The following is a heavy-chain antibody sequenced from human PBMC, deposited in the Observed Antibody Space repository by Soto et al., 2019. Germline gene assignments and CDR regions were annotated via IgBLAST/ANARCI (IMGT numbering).Heavy chain of an antibody. CDR1: GFPFSSYS. J-gene: IGHJ6*03. D-gene: IGHD3-3*01. Sequence: SLRLSCAASGFPFSSYSMNWVRQAPGKGLEWVSYISSSSSTIYYADSVKGRFTISRDNAKNSLYLQMNSLRAEDTAVYYCARINVLRFLEWSPAFYYYMDVWGKGTTVTVSS. CDR3: ARINVLRFLEWSPAFYYYMDV. V-gene: IGHV3-48*01. CDR2: ISSSSSTI.